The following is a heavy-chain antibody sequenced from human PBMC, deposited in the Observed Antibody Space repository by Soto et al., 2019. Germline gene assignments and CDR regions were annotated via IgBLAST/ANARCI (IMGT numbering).Heavy chain of an antibody. Sequence: EVQLVESGGGLVQPGGSLRLSCAASGFTVSSNYMSWVRQAPGKGLEWVSVIYSSGSTYYADSVKGRFTISRHNSKNTLYLQMNSLRAEDTAVYYCARDRALDYYYYYMDVWGKGTTVTVSS. CDR3: ARDRALDYYYYYMDV. CDR2: IYSSGST. CDR1: GFTVSSNY. D-gene: IGHD3-10*01. V-gene: IGHV3-53*04. J-gene: IGHJ6*03.